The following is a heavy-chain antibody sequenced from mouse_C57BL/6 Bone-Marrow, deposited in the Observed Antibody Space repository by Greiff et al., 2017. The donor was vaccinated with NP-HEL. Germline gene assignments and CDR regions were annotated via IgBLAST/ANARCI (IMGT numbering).Heavy chain of an antibody. CDR2: INPGSGGT. J-gene: IGHJ2*01. V-gene: IGHV1-54*01. CDR3: AREDSNYVYFDY. Sequence: VQLVESGAELVRPGTSVKVSCKASGYAFTNYLIEWVKQRPGQGLEWIGVINPGSGGTNYNEKFKGKATLPADKSSSTAYMQLSSLTSEDSAVYFCAREDSNYVYFDYWGQGTTLTVSS. D-gene: IGHD2-5*01. CDR1: GYAFTNYL.